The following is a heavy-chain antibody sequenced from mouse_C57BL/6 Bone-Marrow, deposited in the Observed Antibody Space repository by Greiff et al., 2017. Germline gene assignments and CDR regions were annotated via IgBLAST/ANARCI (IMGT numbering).Heavy chain of an antibody. CDR2: ISYSGST. Sequence: VQLQQSGPGLAKPSPTLSLTCSVTGYSITSDYWNWIRQFPGNNLEYMGYISYSGSTYYYPSLKSRISITLDTAKTQYYLQLNSVTTEDTATDYCARYGYYRYWYFDVWGTGTTVTVSS. J-gene: IGHJ1*03. V-gene: IGHV3-8*01. D-gene: IGHD2-3*01. CDR1: GYSITSDY. CDR3: ARYGYYRYWYFDV.